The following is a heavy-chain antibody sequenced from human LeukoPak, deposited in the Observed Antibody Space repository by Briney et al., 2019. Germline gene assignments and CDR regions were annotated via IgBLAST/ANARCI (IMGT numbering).Heavy chain of an antibody. CDR2: ISSSGSTI. CDR1: GFTFSDYY. V-gene: IGHV3-11*04. Sequence: GGSLRLSCAASGFTFSDYYMSWIRQAPGKGLEWVSYISSSGSTIYYADSVKGRFTISRDNAKNSLYLQMNSLRAEDTAVYYCARAYCSSTSCYYYFDYWGQGTLVTVSS. D-gene: IGHD2-2*01. CDR3: ARAYCSSTSCYYYFDY. J-gene: IGHJ4*02.